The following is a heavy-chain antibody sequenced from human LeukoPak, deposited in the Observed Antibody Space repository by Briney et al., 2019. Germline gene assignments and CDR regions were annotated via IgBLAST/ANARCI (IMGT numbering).Heavy chain of an antibody. CDR3: AKDDPEEFGNELDP. Sequence: PGGSLRLSCAAYGFTFSSYAMSWVRQAPGKGLEWVSAISGSGGSTYYADSVKGRFTISRDNSKNTLYLQMNSLRAEDTAVYYCAKDDPEEFGNELDPWGQGTLVTVSS. D-gene: IGHD3-10*01. V-gene: IGHV3-23*01. CDR1: GFTFSSYA. J-gene: IGHJ5*02. CDR2: ISGSGGST.